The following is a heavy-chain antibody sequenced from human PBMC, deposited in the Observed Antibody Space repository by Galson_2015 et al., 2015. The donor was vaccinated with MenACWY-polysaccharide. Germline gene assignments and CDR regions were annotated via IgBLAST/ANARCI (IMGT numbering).Heavy chain of an antibody. CDR1: EYTFTTYD. Sequence: SVKVSCKAFEYTFTTYDINWVRQATGQGLEWMGWMNPNSGNAGYAQKFQGRLTMTRDTSTSTAYMELTSLRYEDTAVYYCARVVRRKFSYSDYRGQGTLVTVSP. J-gene: IGHJ4*02. CDR3: ARVVRRKFSYSDY. D-gene: IGHD1-26*01. V-gene: IGHV1-8*01. CDR2: MNPNSGNA.